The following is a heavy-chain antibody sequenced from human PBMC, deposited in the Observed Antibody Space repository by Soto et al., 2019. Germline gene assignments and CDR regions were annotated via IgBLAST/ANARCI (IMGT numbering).Heavy chain of an antibody. V-gene: IGHV4-59*01. J-gene: IGHJ5*02. CDR2: IYYSGST. Sequence: SETLSLTCTVSGGSISSYYWSWIRQPPGKGLEWIGYIYYSGSTNYNPSLKGRVTISVDTSKNQFSLKLSSVTAADTAVYYCARALPISSIRFLENWIDPWGQGTLVTVSS. CDR1: GGSISSYY. D-gene: IGHD3-3*01. CDR3: ARALPISSIRFLENWIDP.